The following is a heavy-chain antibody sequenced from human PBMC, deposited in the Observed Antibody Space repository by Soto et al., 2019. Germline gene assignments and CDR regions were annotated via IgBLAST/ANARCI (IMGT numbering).Heavy chain of an antibody. D-gene: IGHD2-15*01. CDR3: VSSGGTPY. CDR1: GFTFSSSG. V-gene: IGHV3-30*03. CDR2: ISYDGSNK. J-gene: IGHJ4*02. Sequence: VQLVESGGGVVQPGRSLRLSCAASGFTFSSSGMHWVRQAPGKGLEWVAVISYDGSNKYYADSVKGRFTISRDNSKNTLYLQMNSLRAEDTAVYYCVSSGGTPYWGQGTLVTVSS.